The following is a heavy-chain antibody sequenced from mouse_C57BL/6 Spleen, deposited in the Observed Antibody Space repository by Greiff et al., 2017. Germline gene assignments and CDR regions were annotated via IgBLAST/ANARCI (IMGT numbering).Heavy chain of an antibody. CDR1: GYTFTNYW. D-gene: IGHD1-1*01. J-gene: IGHJ4*01. V-gene: IGHV1-63*01. CDR2: IYPGGGYT. Sequence: QVQLQQSGAELVRPGTSVKMSCKASGYTFTNYWIGWAKQRPGHGLEWIGDIYPGGGYTNYNEKFKGKATLTADKSSSTAYMQFSSLTSEDSAIYYCARSGYYYGSSYPYAMDYWGQGTSVTVSS. CDR3: ARSGYYYGSSYPYAMDY.